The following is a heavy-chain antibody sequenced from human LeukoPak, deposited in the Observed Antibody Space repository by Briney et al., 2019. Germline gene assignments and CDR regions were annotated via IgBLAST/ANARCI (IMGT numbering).Heavy chain of an antibody. J-gene: IGHJ3*02. V-gene: IGHV3-7*01. CDR2: IKQDGSEK. D-gene: IGHD2-21*02. CDR3: ASNPLSSPPHHSSPSRHIVVVTTKNDAFDI. Sequence: PGGSLRLSCAASGLTFSRYWMSWVRQAPGKGLEWVANIKQDGSEKYYVDSVKGRFTISRDNAKNSLYLQMNSLRAEDTAVYYCASNPLSSPPHHSSPSRHIVVVTTKNDAFDIWGQGTMVTVSS. CDR1: GLTFSRYW.